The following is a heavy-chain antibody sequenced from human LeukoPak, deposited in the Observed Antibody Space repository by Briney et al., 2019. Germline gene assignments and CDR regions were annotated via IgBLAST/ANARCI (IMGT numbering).Heavy chain of an antibody. Sequence: GGSLRLSCAASGFTFSSYEMTWVRQAPGKGLEWVSNISSSDTTIHYADSVKVRFTISRENARDSLYLQINSLRAEDTAVYYCARSRRDNYYYYYYGMDVWGQGTTVTVSS. V-gene: IGHV3-48*03. J-gene: IGHJ6*02. CDR2: ISSSDTTI. CDR3: ARSRRDNYYYYYYGMDV. CDR1: GFTFSSYE. D-gene: IGHD5-24*01.